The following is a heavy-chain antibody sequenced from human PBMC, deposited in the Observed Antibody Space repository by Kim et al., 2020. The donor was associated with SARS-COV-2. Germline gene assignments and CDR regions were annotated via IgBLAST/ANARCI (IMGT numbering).Heavy chain of an antibody. CDR2: IYYSGST. D-gene: IGHD6-13*01. Sequence: SETLSLTCTVSGGSISSSSYYWGWIRQPPGKGLEWIGSIYYSGSTYYNPSLKSRVTISVDTSKNQFSLKLSSVTAADTAVYYCARRVTIYSSSRDYDAFDIWGQGTMVTVSS. CDR1: GGSISSSSYY. V-gene: IGHV4-39*01. J-gene: IGHJ3*02. CDR3: ARRVTIYSSSRDYDAFDI.